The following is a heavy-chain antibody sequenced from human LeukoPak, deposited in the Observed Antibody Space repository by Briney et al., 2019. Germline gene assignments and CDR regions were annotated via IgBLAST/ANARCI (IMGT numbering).Heavy chain of an antibody. Sequence: SETLSLTCTVSGASISSYYWSWIRQPPGKGLEWIGYIYYSVSTNCNPSLKSRVTISVDTSKNQFSLKLSSVTAADTAVYYCASHYGSGFDSWGQGTRVTVSS. J-gene: IGHJ4*02. CDR3: ASHYGSGFDS. D-gene: IGHD3-10*01. CDR1: GASISSYY. CDR2: IYYSVST. V-gene: IGHV4-59*01.